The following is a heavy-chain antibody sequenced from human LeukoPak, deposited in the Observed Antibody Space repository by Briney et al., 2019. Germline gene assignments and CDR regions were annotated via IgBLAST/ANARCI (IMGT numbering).Heavy chain of an antibody. CDR2: ISWNSGSI. D-gene: IGHD6-13*01. CDR1: GFTFDDYA. Sequence: GGSLRLSCAASGFTFDDYAMHWVRQAPGKGLEWVSGISWNSGSIGYADSVKGRFTISRDNAKNSLYLQVNSLRAEDMALYYCAKGVSSSWYWYFDLWGRGTLVTVSS. CDR3: AKGVSSSWYWYFDL. J-gene: IGHJ2*01. V-gene: IGHV3-9*03.